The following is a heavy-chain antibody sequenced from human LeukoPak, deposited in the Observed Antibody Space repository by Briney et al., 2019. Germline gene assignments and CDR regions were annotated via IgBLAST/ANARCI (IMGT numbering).Heavy chain of an antibody. CDR3: ARLMVRGVIMSSPYNY. J-gene: IGHJ4*02. D-gene: IGHD3-10*01. Sequence: YADSVKGRFTISRDKSKNTLFLQMNSLRAEDTAVYYYARLMVRGVIMSSPYNYWGQGTLVTVSS. V-gene: IGHV3-23*01.